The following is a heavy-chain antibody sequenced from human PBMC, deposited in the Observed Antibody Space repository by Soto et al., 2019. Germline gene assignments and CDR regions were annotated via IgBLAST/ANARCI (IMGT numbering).Heavy chain of an antibody. V-gene: IGHV4-59*13. CDR3: ARVGWRITIFAFAPGSDDNPCST. CDR2: IYYRGST. CDR1: GGSSSSDY. J-gene: IGHJ5*02. Sequence: PRDPRTLTCGVPGGSSSSDYWSWIRQPTGKGLGWIGYIYYRGSTNYDRSLKSRVTISVDTSKNQFSLKLSSVTAADTAVYYCARVGWRITIFAFAPGSDDNPCSTCGPGTPVTLS. D-gene: IGHD3-3*01.